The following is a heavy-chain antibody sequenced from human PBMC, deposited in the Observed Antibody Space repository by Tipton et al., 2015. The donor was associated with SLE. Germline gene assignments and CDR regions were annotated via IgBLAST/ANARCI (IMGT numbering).Heavy chain of an antibody. D-gene: IGHD6-13*01. J-gene: IGHJ3*02. CDR3: ARRITAASVDAFDI. CDR2: INHSGST. CDR1: GGSFSAYY. Sequence: TLSLTCSVYGGSFSAYYWSWIRQPPGKGLEWIGEINHSGSTNYNPSLKSRVTISVDTSKNQFSLKLSSVTAADTALYYCARRITAASVDAFDIWGRGTMVTVSS. V-gene: IGHV4-34*01.